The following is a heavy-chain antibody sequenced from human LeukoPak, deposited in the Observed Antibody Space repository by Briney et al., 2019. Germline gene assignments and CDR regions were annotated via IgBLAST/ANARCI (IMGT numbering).Heavy chain of an antibody. J-gene: IGHJ4*02. Sequence: PGGSLRLSCAASGFTFDEYAMHWVRQAPGKGLEWVSGISWNSGSIGYADSVKGRFTISRDNAKNSLYLQMNSLRAEDTALYYCAKAGHYYDSSGYYYDGPGDYWGQGTLVTVSS. CDR2: ISWNSGSI. CDR1: GFTFDEYA. V-gene: IGHV3-9*01. CDR3: AKAGHYYDSSGYYYDGPGDY. D-gene: IGHD3-22*01.